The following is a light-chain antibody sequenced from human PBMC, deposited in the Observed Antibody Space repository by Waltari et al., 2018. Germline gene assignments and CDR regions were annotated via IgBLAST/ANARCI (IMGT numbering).Light chain of an antibody. CDR3: QSYTSSAV. J-gene: IGLJ3*02. V-gene: IGLV6-57*04. Sequence: NFLLTQPHSVSESPGTTVIISCTHSGGSIVNNYVQWYQHRPGSAPSIVIYEDDQRPSGVPDRFSGSIDSSSNSASLTISGLKTEDEADYYCQSYTSSAVFGGGTKLTV. CDR1: GGSIVNNY. CDR2: EDD.